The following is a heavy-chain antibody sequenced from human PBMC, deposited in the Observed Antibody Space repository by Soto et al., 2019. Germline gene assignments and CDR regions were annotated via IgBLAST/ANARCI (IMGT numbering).Heavy chain of an antibody. Sequence: PSETLSLTCTVSGGSITNYYWSWIRQPPGKGLEWIGYIYYSGSTNYNPSLQSRVTISVDTSKNQVSLKLSSVTAADTAVYYCAKDFGDPYAFDIWGQGAMVTVSS. J-gene: IGHJ3*02. V-gene: IGHV4-59*01. CDR2: IYYSGST. CDR3: AKDFGDPYAFDI. CDR1: GGSITNYY. D-gene: IGHD2-21*01.